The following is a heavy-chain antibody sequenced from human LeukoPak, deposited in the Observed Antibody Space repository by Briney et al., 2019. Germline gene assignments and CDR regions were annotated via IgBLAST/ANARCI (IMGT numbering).Heavy chain of an antibody. J-gene: IGHJ6*03. Sequence: GGSLRLSCAASGFTFSTYAMNWVRQAPGKGLEWVSSISSSSSYIYYADSVKGRFTISRDNAKNSLYLQMNSLRAEDTAVYYCARDPRYFDWYPPSGYYYYMDVWGKGTTVTISS. CDR3: ARDPRYFDWYPPSGYYYYMDV. CDR2: ISSSSSYI. D-gene: IGHD3-9*01. CDR1: GFTFSTYA. V-gene: IGHV3-21*01.